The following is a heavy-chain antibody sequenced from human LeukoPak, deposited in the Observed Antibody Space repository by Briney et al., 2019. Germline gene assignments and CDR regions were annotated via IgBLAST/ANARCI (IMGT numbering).Heavy chain of an antibody. D-gene: IGHD2-2*01. CDR3: ARRGGYCSSTNCYAYSYFDY. V-gene: IGHV4-34*01. Sequence: SETLSPTCAVYGGSFSDYNWSWIRQPPGKGLEWIGEINHSGSTNYNPSLKSRVTISVNTSKNQFSLKLSSVTAADTAVYYCARRGGYCSSTNCYAYSYFDYWGQGTLVTVPS. CDR2: INHSGST. CDR1: GGSFSDYN. J-gene: IGHJ4*02.